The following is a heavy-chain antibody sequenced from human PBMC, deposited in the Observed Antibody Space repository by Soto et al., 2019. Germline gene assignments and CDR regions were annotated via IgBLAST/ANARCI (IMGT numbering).Heavy chain of an antibody. CDR3: AKDSNYYDSSGYYGY. D-gene: IGHD3-22*01. Sequence: LRLSCAASGFTFSSYAMSWVRQAPGKGLEWVSAISGSGGSTYYADSVKGRFTISRDNSKNTLYLQMNSLRAEDTAVYYCAKDSNYYDSSGYYGYWGQGTLVTVSS. V-gene: IGHV3-23*01. CDR1: GFTFSSYA. J-gene: IGHJ4*02. CDR2: ISGSGGST.